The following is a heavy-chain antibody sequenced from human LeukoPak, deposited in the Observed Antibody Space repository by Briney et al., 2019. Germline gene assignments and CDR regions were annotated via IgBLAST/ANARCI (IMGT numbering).Heavy chain of an antibody. CDR1: GGSISSGSYY. CDR2: IYTSGST. V-gene: IGHV4-61*02. D-gene: IGHD3-22*01. Sequence: PSQTLSLTGTVSGGSISSGSYYWSWIRQPAGKGLEWIGRIYTSGSTNYNPSLKSRVTISVDTSKNQFSLKLSSVTAADTAVYYCARATTAGYYNCWGQGTLVTVSS. CDR3: ARATTAGYYNC. J-gene: IGHJ4*02.